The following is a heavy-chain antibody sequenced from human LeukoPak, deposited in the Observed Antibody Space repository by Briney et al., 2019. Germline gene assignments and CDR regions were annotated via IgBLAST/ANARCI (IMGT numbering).Heavy chain of an antibody. CDR1: GFTFSSYA. V-gene: IGHV3-23*01. CDR2: ITGGGGTT. CDR3: AKFVPAPTAAFDI. Sequence: GGSLRLSRAASGFTFSSYALSWVRQAPGKGLEWVSAITGGGGTTYYADSVKGRFTISRDNSKNTLYLQMNSLRAEDTAVYYCAKFVPAPTAAFDIWGQGTMVTVSS. J-gene: IGHJ3*02.